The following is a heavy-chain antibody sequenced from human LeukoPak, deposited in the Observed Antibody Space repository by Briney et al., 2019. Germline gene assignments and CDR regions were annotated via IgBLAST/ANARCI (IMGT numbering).Heavy chain of an antibody. V-gene: IGHV3-23*01. CDR1: GFTFSSYG. CDR3: AKGYYSGYDFKYYLDY. CDR2: ISGSGGST. Sequence: PGGSLRLSCAASGFTFSSYGMSWVRQAPGKGLEWCSAISGSGGSTYYADSVKGRFTISRDNSKNTLYLQMNSLRAEDTAVYYCAKGYYSGYDFKYYLDYWGQGTLVTVSS. D-gene: IGHD5-12*01. J-gene: IGHJ4*02.